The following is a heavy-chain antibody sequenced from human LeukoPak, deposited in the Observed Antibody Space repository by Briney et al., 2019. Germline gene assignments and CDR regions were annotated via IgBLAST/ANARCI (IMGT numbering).Heavy chain of an antibody. J-gene: IGHJ4*02. Sequence: PGGSLRLSCAASGFTFSSYAMHWVRQAPGKGLEWISYISHDSMITYYADSVRGRFTISRDNARNSLYLQMHSLRAEDTAVYYCVRDNPRCCGVVPANIDDYWGQGTLVTVSS. CDR1: GFTFSSYA. V-gene: IGHV3-48*01. CDR2: ISHDSMIT. D-gene: IGHD2-15*01. CDR3: VRDNPRCCGVVPANIDDY.